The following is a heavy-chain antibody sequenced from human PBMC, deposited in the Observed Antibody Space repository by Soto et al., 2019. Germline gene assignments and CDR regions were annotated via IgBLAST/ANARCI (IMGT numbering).Heavy chain of an antibody. D-gene: IGHD6-19*01. V-gene: IGHV1-18*01. J-gene: IGHJ4*02. CDR3: ARDMAVAGPQFDY. CDR2: ISAYNGNT. Sequence: ASVKVSCKASGYTFTSYGISWVRQAPGQGLEWMGRISAYNGNTNYAQKLQGRVTMTRDTSTSTAYMELSSLRSEDTAVYYCARDMAVAGPQFDYWGQGTLVTVSS. CDR1: GYTFTSYG.